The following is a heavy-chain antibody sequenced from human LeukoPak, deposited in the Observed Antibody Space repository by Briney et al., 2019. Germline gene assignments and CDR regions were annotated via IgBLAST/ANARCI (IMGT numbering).Heavy chain of an antibody. J-gene: IGHJ4*02. V-gene: IGHV4-34*01. CDR3: AREPSGYSYGFLDY. CDR1: GGSFSGYY. D-gene: IGHD5-18*01. CDR2: INHSGST. Sequence: PSETLSLTCAVYGGSFSGYYWSWIRQPPGKGLEWIGEINHSGSTNYNPSLKSRVTISVDTSKNQFSLKLSSVTAADTAVYYCAREPSGYSYGFLDYWGQGTLVTVSS.